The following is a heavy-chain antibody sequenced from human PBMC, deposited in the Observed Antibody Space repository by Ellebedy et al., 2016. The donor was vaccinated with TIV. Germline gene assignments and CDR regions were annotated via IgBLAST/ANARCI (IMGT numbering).Heavy chain of an antibody. V-gene: IGHV3-9*01. CDR3: AKDATPNMVAATTNMLEY. D-gene: IGHD2-8*01. Sequence: GGSLRLSXAASGFTFDDYVMHWVRQAPGKGLEWVSGISWNSDNIAYADSVKGRFTISRDNARNSLYLQLNSLRAEDTALYYCAKDATPNMVAATTNMLEYWGQGTLVTVSS. CDR2: ISWNSDNI. J-gene: IGHJ4*02. CDR1: GFTFDDYV.